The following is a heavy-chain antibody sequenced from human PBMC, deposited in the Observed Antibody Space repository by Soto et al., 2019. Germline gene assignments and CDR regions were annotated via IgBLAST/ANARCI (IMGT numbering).Heavy chain of an antibody. Sequence: SETLSLTCTVSGGSISSGGYYWSWIRQHPGKGLEWIGYIYYSGSTYYNPSLKSRVTISVDTSKNQFSLKLSSVTAADTAVLYCARGVGGDYDFWSGPTYGMDVWGQGTTVTVSS. V-gene: IGHV4-31*03. J-gene: IGHJ6*02. CDR2: IYYSGST. CDR1: GGSISSGGYY. CDR3: ARGVGGDYDFWSGPTYGMDV. D-gene: IGHD3-3*01.